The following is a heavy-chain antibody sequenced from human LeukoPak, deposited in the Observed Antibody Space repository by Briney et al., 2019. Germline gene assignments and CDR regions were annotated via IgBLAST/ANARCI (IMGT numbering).Heavy chain of an antibody. CDR2: ISYSSNTI. CDR1: GFTFSSYS. V-gene: IGHV3-48*02. J-gene: IGHJ4*02. Sequence: GGSLRLSCAASGFTFSSYSMNWVRQAPGKGLEWVSHISYSSNTIYYADSVKGRFTISRDNAKNSLYLQMNSLRDEDTAVYFCAREVAVAGHINYWGQGTLVTVSS. D-gene: IGHD6-19*01. CDR3: AREVAVAGHINY.